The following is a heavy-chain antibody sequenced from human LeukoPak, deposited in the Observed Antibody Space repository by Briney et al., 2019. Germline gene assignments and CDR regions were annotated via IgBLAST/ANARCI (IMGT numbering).Heavy chain of an antibody. CDR2: ISYDGSNK. J-gene: IGHJ6*02. D-gene: IGHD2-2*01. Sequence: GGSLRLSCEASGVTFSSYVMSWVRQAPGKGLEWVAVISYDGSNKYYADSVKGRFTISRDNSKNTLYLQMNSLRAEDTAVYYCARASCSSTSCSRGYYYYGMDVWGQGTTVTVSS. CDR3: ARASCSSTSCSRGYYYYGMDV. CDR1: GVTFSSYV. V-gene: IGHV3-30-3*01.